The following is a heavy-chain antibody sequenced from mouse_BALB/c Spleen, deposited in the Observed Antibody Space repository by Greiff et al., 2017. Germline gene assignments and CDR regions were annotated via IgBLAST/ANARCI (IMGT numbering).Heavy chain of an antibody. CDR1: GFTFSSYG. D-gene: IGHD1-1*01. J-gene: IGHJ3*01. Sequence: EVHLVESGGDLVKPGGSLKLSCAASGFTFSSYGMSWVRQTPDKRLEWVATISSGGSYTYYPDSVKGRFTISRDNAKNTLYLQMSSLKSEDTAMYYCARHDYYGGSPAWFAYWGQGTLVTVSA. CDR2: ISSGGSYT. V-gene: IGHV5-6*01. CDR3: ARHDYYGGSPAWFAY.